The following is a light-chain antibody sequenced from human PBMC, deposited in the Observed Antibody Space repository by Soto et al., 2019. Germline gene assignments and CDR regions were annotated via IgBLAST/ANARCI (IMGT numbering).Light chain of an antibody. Sequence: EIVMTQSPATLSVSPGERATLSCRASQSVSSNLAWYQHKPGQAPRLLIYGASTMATGIPARFSGSGSGTEFTLTISSLQPEDFAVYYCQQYNNWLWTFGQGTKVEIK. CDR2: GAS. V-gene: IGKV3-15*01. CDR3: QQYNNWLWT. CDR1: QSVSSN. J-gene: IGKJ1*01.